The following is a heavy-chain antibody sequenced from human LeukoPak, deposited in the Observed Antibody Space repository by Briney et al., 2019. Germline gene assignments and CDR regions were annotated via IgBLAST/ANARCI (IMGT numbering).Heavy chain of an antibody. CDR2: ISYDGSNK. Sequence: GGSLRLSCAASGFTFSSYAMSWVRQAPGKGLEWVAVISYDGSNKYYADSVKGRFTISRDNSKNTLYLQMNSLRAEDTAVYYCARATYSSSWQHDYWGQGTLVTVSS. D-gene: IGHD6-13*01. CDR3: ARATYSSSWQHDY. CDR1: GFTFSSYA. V-gene: IGHV3-30-3*01. J-gene: IGHJ4*02.